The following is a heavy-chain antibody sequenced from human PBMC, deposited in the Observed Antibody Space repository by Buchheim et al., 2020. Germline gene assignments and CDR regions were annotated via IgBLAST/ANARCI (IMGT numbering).Heavy chain of an antibody. CDR3: ARRKDGYNFLDY. CDR2: IGAGGDT. D-gene: IGHD5-24*01. J-gene: IGHJ4*02. V-gene: IGHV3-13*01. Sequence: EVQLVESGGGLVQPGGSLRLSCAASGFTFSSYWMHWVRQVIGKGLEWVAAIGAGGDTFYADSVQGRFSISRENAKSSVYLQMKSLRAGDTALYYCARRKDGYNFLDYWGQGTL. CDR1: GFTFSSYW.